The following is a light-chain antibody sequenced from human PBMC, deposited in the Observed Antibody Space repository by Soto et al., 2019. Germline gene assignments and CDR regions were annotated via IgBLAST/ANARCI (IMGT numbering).Light chain of an antibody. CDR1: SSDIGGYNY. J-gene: IGLJ1*01. CDR2: EVS. Sequence: QSVLTQPPSPSGSPGQSVTISCTGTSSDIGGYNYVSWYQQHPGKAPKLMIYEVSKRPSGVPDRFSGSKSGNTASLTVSGLQAEDEADYYCISYAASSNLGVCGTGTKSPS. CDR3: ISYAASSNLGV. V-gene: IGLV2-8*01.